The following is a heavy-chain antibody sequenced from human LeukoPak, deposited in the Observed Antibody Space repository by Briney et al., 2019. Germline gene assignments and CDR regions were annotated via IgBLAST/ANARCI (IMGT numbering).Heavy chain of an antibody. CDR1: GFTFSSYA. D-gene: IGHD1-1*01. CDR3: GKDKTTYNWWEVIES. J-gene: IGHJ4*02. V-gene: IGHV3-23*01. CDR2: ITHSGGDS. Sequence: PGGSLRLSCVASGFTFSSYAMTWVRQALGEGLGWVALITHSGGDSYYADSVKGRFAISRDNSKNTLYLEMNDLRAEDTALYFCGKDKTTYNWWEVIESWGQGALVTVSS.